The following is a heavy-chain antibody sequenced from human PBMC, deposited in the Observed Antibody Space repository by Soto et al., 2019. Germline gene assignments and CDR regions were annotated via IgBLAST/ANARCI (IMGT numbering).Heavy chain of an antibody. D-gene: IGHD5-18*01. J-gene: IGHJ3*02. V-gene: IGHV3-30-3*01. CDR1: GFTFSTYA. CDR3: ARALTKDTSMVLDSFHI. Sequence: SCAASGFTFSTYAMYWVRQAPGKGLEWVAVISYHGFNKFYADSVKGRFTISRDNSRNTLYLQMDSLRPEDTAVYYCARALTKDTSMVLDSFHIWGQGTKVTVSS. CDR2: ISYHGFNK.